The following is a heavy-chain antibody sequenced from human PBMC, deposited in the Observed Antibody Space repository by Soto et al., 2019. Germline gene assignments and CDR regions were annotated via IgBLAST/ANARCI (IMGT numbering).Heavy chain of an antibody. CDR3: ASRLGYCSCGSCYPPPFDY. J-gene: IGHJ4*02. Sequence: QVQLVQSGAEVKKPGASVKVSCKASGYTFTSYYMHWVRQAPGQGLEWMGIINPSGGSTSYAQKFQGRVTMTRDTSTSTVYMELSSLRSEDTAVYYCASRLGYCSCGSCYPPPFDYWGQGTLVTVSS. V-gene: IGHV1-46*03. CDR1: GYTFTSYY. D-gene: IGHD2-15*01. CDR2: INPSGGST.